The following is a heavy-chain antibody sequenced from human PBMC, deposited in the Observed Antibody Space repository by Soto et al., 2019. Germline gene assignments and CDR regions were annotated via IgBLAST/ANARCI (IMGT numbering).Heavy chain of an antibody. CDR1: GFTFSSYS. D-gene: IGHD5-18*01. V-gene: IGHV3-48*01. Sequence: GGSLRLSCAASGFTFSSYSMNWVRQAPGKGLEWVSYISSSSSTIYYADSVKGRFTISRDNAKNSLYLQMNSLRAEDTAVYYCASLAAMGYYYYYYMDVWGKGTTVTVSS. CDR2: ISSSSSTI. J-gene: IGHJ6*03. CDR3: ASLAAMGYYYYYYMDV.